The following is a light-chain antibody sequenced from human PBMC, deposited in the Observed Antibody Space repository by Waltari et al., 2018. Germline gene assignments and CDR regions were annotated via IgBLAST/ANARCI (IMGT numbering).Light chain of an antibody. Sequence: DIQMSQSPSTLSASVRDRVTITSRASQSVKNNLAWYQQKPGKGPKVLIHKASRLESGVPSRFSGSGYGTEFTLTISSLQPDDFAIYYWQEYDSLPVTFGGGTKVEIK. CDR2: KAS. V-gene: IGKV1-5*03. J-gene: IGKJ4*01. CDR3: QEYDSLPVT. CDR1: QSVKNN.